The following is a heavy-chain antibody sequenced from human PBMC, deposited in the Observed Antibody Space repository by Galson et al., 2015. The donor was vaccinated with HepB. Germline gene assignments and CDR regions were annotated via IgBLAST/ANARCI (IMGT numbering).Heavy chain of an antibody. D-gene: IGHD2-8*02. CDR2: ISGTSNTI. CDR1: GFTFSDYF. Sequence: SLRLSCAASGFTFSDYFMTWIRQAPGKGLEWVSDISGTSNTIYYADSVTGRFTISRDNSKNSVYLQMNSLRAEDTAVYYCARLYRTGGVFVVGYGGQGTLVTVSS. J-gene: IGHJ4*02. CDR3: ARLYRTGGVFVVGY. V-gene: IGHV3-11*01.